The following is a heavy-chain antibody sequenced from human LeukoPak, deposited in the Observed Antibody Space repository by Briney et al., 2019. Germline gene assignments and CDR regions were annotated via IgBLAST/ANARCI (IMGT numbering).Heavy chain of an antibody. V-gene: IGHV3-66*02. CDR1: GFTVSSNY. J-gene: IGHJ4*02. D-gene: IGHD2-15*01. CDR2: IYSGGST. CDR3: ARGYCSGHSCYEFDY. Sequence: GGSLRLSCAASGFTVSSNYMTWVRQAPGKGLEWVSIIYSGGSTFYADFVKGRFTISRDNSKNTLYLQMNSLRAEDTAVYYCARGYCSGHSCYEFDYWGQGTPVTVSS.